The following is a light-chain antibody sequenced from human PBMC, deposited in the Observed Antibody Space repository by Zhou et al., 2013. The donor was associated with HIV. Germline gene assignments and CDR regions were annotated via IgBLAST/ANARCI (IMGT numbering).Light chain of an antibody. Sequence: EIVMTQSPASLSVSPGERATLSCRASQSVTSNLAWYQHKPGQAPRLLIYGASTRATGVPARFSGSGSGTYFTLTISSLQPDDFATYYCQQYNSYSFTFGGGTNVEIK. CDR1: QSVTSN. CDR3: QQYNSYSFT. J-gene: IGKJ4*01. V-gene: IGKV3-15*01. CDR2: GAS.